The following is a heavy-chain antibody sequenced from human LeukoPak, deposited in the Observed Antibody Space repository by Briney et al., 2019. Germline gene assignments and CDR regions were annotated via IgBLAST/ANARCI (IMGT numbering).Heavy chain of an antibody. Sequence: PSETLSLTCTVSGGSISSHYWSWIRQPPGKGLEWIGYIYYSGSTNYNPSLKSRVTISVDTSKNQFSLKLSSVTAADTAVYYCARVGSGNYDFWSGYYTPYYFDYWGQGTLVTVSS. D-gene: IGHD3-3*01. CDR3: ARVGSGNYDFWSGYYTPYYFDY. CDR2: IYYSGST. V-gene: IGHV4-59*11. J-gene: IGHJ4*02. CDR1: GGSISSHY.